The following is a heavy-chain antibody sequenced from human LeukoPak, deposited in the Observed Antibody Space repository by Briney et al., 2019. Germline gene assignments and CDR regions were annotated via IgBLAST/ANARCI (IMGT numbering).Heavy chain of an antibody. CDR1: GFTFSSYG. J-gene: IGHJ6*03. CDR3: ARVGSPPWSYYYYMDV. Sequence: GGSLRLSCAASGFTFSSYGMHWVRQAPGKGLEWVAVISYDESFKYYSDSVKGRFTISRDNSKNTLYLQMNSLRAEDTAVYYCARVGSPPWSYYYYMDVWGKGTTVTVSS. V-gene: IGHV3-30*03. D-gene: IGHD1-26*01. CDR2: ISYDESFK.